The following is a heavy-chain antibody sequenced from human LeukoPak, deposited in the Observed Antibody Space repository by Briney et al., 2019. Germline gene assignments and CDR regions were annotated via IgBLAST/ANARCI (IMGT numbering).Heavy chain of an antibody. Sequence: ASVKFSCKASGYTFTGYYMHWVRQAPGQGLEWMGWINPNSGGTNYAQKFQGRVTMTRDTSISTAYMELSRLRSDDTAVHYCAREARVRENWFDPWGQGTLVTVSS. J-gene: IGHJ5*02. CDR1: GYTFTGYY. D-gene: IGHD1-26*01. V-gene: IGHV1-2*02. CDR3: AREARVRENWFDP. CDR2: INPNSGGT.